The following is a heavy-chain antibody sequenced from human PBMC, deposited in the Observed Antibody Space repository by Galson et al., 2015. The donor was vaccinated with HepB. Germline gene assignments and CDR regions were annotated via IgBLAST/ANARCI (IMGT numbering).Heavy chain of an antibody. D-gene: IGHD6-19*01. Sequence: SLRLSCAASGFTFSYYAMSWVRQAPGKGLEWVSAITPSGDNTFSADSMKGRFTISRDNSRNTLFLHMNSLIADDTAIYFCAKVFPEKTDGWYRQALYYFDSWGQGTRVTVSS. V-gene: IGHV3-23*01. J-gene: IGHJ4*02. CDR3: AKVFPEKTDGWYRQALYYFDS. CDR1: GFTFSYYA. CDR2: ITPSGDNT.